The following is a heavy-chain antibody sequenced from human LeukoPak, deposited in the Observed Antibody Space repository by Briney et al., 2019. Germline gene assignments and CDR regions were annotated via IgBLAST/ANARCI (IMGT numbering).Heavy chain of an antibody. CDR1: GYTFTSYY. J-gene: IGHJ6*02. CDR2: ISAYNGNT. D-gene: IGHD2-21*02. V-gene: IGHV1-18*04. Sequence: ASVKVSCKASGYTFTSYYMHWVRQAPGQGLEWMGWISAYNGNTNYAQKLQGRVTMTTDTSTSTAYMELRSLRSDDTAVYYCAREVVTADQKGRFYYYGMDVWGQGTTVTVSS. CDR3: AREVVTADQKGRFYYYGMDV.